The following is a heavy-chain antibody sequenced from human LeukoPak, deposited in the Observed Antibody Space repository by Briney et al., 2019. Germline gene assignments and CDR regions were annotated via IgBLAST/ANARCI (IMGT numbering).Heavy chain of an antibody. V-gene: IGHV3-64*01. Sequence: GGSLRLSCAASGFTFSSYAMHWVRQAPGKGLEYVSAISSNGGSTYYANSVKGRFTISRDNSKNTLYLQMGSLRAEDMAVYYCAVGRHDFADAFDIWGQGTMVTVSS. CDR3: AVGRHDFADAFDI. D-gene: IGHD1-26*01. J-gene: IGHJ3*02. CDR1: GFTFSSYA. CDR2: ISSNGGST.